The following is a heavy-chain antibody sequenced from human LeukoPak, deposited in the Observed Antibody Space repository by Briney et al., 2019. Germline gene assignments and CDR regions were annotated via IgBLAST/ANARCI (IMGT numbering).Heavy chain of an antibody. J-gene: IGHJ4*02. V-gene: IGHV6-1*01. CDR3: ARDHGSSLSHYFDY. Sequence: SQTLSLTCAIAGDSISSNSAGWNWIRQSPSRGLEWLGRTYYRSKWYNDYAVSVKSRITINPDTSKNQFSLQLNPVTPEDTAVYYCARDHGSSLSHYFDYWGQGTLVTVSS. CDR1: GDSISSNSAG. D-gene: IGHD6-13*01. CDR2: TYYRSKWYN.